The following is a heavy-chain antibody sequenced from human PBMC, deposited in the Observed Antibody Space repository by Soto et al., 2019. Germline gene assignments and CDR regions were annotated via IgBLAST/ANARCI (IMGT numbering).Heavy chain of an antibody. Sequence: QVQLVQSGAEVKKPGASVKVSCKASGYTFTSYGISWVRQAPGQGLEWMGGIIPIFGTANYAQKFQGRVTITADESTSTAYMELSSLRSEDTAVYYCARGDGYTPGEDYWGQGTLVTVSS. CDR2: IIPIFGTA. CDR1: GYTFTSYG. CDR3: ARGDGYTPGEDY. V-gene: IGHV1-69*13. D-gene: IGHD5-12*01. J-gene: IGHJ4*02.